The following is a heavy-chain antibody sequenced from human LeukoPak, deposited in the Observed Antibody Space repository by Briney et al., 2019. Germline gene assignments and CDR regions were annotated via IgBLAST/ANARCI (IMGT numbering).Heavy chain of an antibody. D-gene: IGHD2-2*01. V-gene: IGHV4-34*01. CDR1: GGSFSGYY. Sequence: SETLSLTCAASGGSFSGYYWRWIRQPPGKGLEWIGEINHSGSTNYNPSPKSRGTITVDTYKNHFSMKLSSVTAADPAVYYCARGFRGNIVVVPAAAFDYWGQGTLVTVSS. CDR3: ARGFRGNIVVVPAAAFDY. J-gene: IGHJ4*02. CDR2: INHSGST.